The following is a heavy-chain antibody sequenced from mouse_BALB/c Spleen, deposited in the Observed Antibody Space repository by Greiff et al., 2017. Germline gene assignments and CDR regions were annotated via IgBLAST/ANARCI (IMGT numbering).Heavy chain of an antibody. J-gene: IGHJ3*01. D-gene: IGHD2-14*01. CDR2: IWSGGST. CDR3: ARKNRYDEGFAY. Sequence: VKLMESGPGLVQPSQSLSITCTVSGFSLTSYGVHWVRQSPGKGLEWLGVIWSGGSTDYNAAFISRLSISKDNSKSQVFFKMNSLQANDTAIYYCARKNRYDEGFAYWGQGTLVTVSA. V-gene: IGHV2-2*02. CDR1: GFSLTSYG.